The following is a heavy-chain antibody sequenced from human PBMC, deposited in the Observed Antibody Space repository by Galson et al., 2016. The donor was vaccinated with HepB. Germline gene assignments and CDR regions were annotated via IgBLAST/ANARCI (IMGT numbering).Heavy chain of an antibody. Sequence: SLRLSCAASGFAVSSNFLTWVRQAPGKGPEWVSLIYSGGGTNYADSVKGRFAISRDNSNNTLYLQMNSLRVDDTAVYYCARGGASSAGGSWGQGTLVTVSS. V-gene: IGHV3-53*01. D-gene: IGHD1-26*01. CDR3: ARGGASSAGGS. J-gene: IGHJ5*02. CDR1: GFAVSSNF. CDR2: IYSGGGT.